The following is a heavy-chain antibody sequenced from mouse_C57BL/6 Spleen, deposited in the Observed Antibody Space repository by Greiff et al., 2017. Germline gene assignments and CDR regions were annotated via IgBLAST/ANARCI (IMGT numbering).Heavy chain of an antibody. CDR1: GYTFTSYW. Sequence: QVQLQQSGAELVMPGASVKLSCKASGYTFTSYWMHWVKQRPGQGLEWIGEIDPSDSYTNYNQKFKGKSTLTVDKSSSTAYMQLSSLTSEDSAVYYCARGAIYYGSNWYFDVWGTGTTVTVSS. CDR2: IDPSDSYT. J-gene: IGHJ1*03. V-gene: IGHV1-69*01. CDR3: ARGAIYYGSNWYFDV. D-gene: IGHD1-1*01.